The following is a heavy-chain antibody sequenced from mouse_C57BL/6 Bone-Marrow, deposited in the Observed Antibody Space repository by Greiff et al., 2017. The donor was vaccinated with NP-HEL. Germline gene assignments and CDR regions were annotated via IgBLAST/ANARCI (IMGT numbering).Heavy chain of an antibody. CDR3: ARRGYDGYYRYAMDY. CDR1: GYSFTGYF. D-gene: IGHD2-3*01. Sequence: VQLQQSGPELVKPGDSVKLSCKASGYSFTGYFMNWVMQSHGKSLEWIGRINPYNGDTFYNQKFKGKATLTVDKSSSTAHMELRSLTSEDSAVYYCARRGYDGYYRYAMDYWGQGTSVTVSS. CDR2: INPYNGDT. J-gene: IGHJ4*01. V-gene: IGHV1-20*01.